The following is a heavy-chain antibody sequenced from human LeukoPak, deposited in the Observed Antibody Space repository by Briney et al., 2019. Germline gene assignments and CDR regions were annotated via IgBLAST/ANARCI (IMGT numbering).Heavy chain of an antibody. Sequence: GGSLRLSCAASGFTFSSYSMNWVRQAPGKGLEWVSSISSSSSYIYYADSVKGRFTIFRDNAKNSLYLQMNSLRAEDTAVYYCARDFLSLDGSGTHWGQGTLVTVSS. CDR3: ARDFLSLDGSGTH. D-gene: IGHD3-10*01. CDR1: GFTFSSYS. CDR2: ISSSSSYI. J-gene: IGHJ4*02. V-gene: IGHV3-21*01.